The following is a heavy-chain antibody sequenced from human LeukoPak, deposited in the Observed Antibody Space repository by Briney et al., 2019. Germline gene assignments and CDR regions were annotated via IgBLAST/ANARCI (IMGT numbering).Heavy chain of an antibody. CDR3: VRDCASDCSIKGHYFFHL. D-gene: IGHD2-21*02. CDR2: ISTDKADT. Sequence: GASVKVSCKASGYTFTKYGLTWVRQAPGQGLEWMGWISTDKADTYYAQNYQGRVTMTIDTSTSTAYMELRSLTSDDTAVYYCVRDCASDCSIKGHYFFHLWGRGTLVTVSS. CDR1: GYTFTKYG. J-gene: IGHJ2*01. V-gene: IGHV1-18*01.